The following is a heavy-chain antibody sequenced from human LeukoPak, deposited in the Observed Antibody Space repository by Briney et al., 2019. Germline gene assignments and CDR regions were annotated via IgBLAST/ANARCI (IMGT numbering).Heavy chain of an antibody. CDR2: INHSGST. CDR1: GGSFRGYY. J-gene: IGHJ4*02. Sequence: SETLSLTCAVYGGSFRGYYWSWIRQPPGKGLEWIGEINHSGSTNYNPSLKSRVTISVDTSKNQFSLKLSSVTAADTAVYYCARGRDEWGIVVVVAATRSSNYFDYWGQGTLVTVSS. CDR3: ARGRDEWGIVVVVAATRSSNYFDY. V-gene: IGHV4-34*01. D-gene: IGHD2-15*01.